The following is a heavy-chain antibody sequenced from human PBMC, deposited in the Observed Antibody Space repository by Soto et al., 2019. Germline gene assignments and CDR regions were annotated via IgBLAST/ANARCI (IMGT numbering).Heavy chain of an antibody. V-gene: IGHV3-73*01. CDR1: GFTFSDST. CDR3: TSDNSGYYEFDY. D-gene: IGHD3-22*01. Sequence: TGGSLRLSCAASGFTFSDSTIHWVRQASGKGLEWVGRIRGKGNNYATAYAESMKGRFTVSRDDSKNTAYLQMHSLKTEDTAVYYCTSDNSGYYEFDYWGQGTLVTVSS. CDR2: IRGKGNNYAT. J-gene: IGHJ4*02.